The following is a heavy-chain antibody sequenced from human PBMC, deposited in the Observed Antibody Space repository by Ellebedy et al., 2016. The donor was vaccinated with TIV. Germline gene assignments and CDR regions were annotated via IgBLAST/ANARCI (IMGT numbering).Heavy chain of an antibody. V-gene: IGHV3-30*01. J-gene: IGHJ5*02. CDR3: VRDLLRGHHPFDP. Sequence: PGGSLRLSCVGSGFTFSSSAMHCVRQAPGQGLEWVAVVADDGGSKYYPDSVKGRFTIPRANSKNTVFLQMNSLRGEDTAVYYCVRDLLRGHHPFDPWGQGTLVIVSS. D-gene: IGHD3-10*01. CDR2: VADDGGSK. CDR1: GFTFSSSA.